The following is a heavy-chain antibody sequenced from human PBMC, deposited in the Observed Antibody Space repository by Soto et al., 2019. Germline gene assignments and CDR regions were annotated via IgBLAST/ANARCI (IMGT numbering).Heavy chain of an antibody. CDR3: ARCSAVWTAAMLDY. CDR1: GGSISSSSCC. V-gene: IGHV4-39*01. CDR2: IYYSGST. Sequence: PLETLSLTCTVSGGSISSSSCCWGWIRQPPGKGLEWIGSIYYSGSTYYNPSLKSRVTISVDTSKNQFSLKLSSVTAADTAVYYCARCSAVWTAAMLDYWGQGILVTVSS. J-gene: IGHJ4*01. D-gene: IGHD2-2*01.